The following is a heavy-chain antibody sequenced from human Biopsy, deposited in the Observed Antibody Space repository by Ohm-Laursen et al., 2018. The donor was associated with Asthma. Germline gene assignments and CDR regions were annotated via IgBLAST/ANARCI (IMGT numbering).Heavy chain of an antibody. V-gene: IGHV4-39*01. CDR3: ARRITIFGVVAYFDY. CDR1: GGSMSSSSYY. J-gene: IGHJ4*02. Sequence: GTLSLTCPVSGGSMSSSSYYWGWIRQPPGKGPPPPPRIYYSGSTYYNPSLKSRVTIFVDTSKNQFFLKLSSVTAADMAVYYCARRITIFGVVAYFDYWGQGTLVTVSS. D-gene: IGHD3-3*01. CDR2: IYYSGST.